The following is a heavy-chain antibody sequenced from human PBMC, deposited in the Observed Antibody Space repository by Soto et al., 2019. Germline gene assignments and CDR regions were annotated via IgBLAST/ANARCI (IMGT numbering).Heavy chain of an antibody. CDR1: GYSISSGYY. Sequence: PSETRSLTCAVSGYSISSGYYWGWIRPPPGKGLEWIGSIYHSGSTYYNPSLKSRVTISVDTSKNQFSLKLSSVTAADTAVYYCARHPSPSSGWFDHWGKGNMVTVSS. V-gene: IGHV4-38-2*01. D-gene: IGHD3-3*01. J-gene: IGHJ5*02. CDR3: ARHPSPSSGWFDH. CDR2: IYHSGST.